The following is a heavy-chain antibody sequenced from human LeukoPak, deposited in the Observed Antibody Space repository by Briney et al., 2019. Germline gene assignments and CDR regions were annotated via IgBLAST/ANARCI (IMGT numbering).Heavy chain of an antibody. D-gene: IGHD6-25*01. Sequence: PSETLSLTCAVYGGSFSGFYWSWIRHVPGKGLEWMGEINYTGSTSYNPSLKSRVTISVDTSQNQFFLLLTSVTAADTAVYYCARVAGYLPTRWFDPWGQGTHVTVSS. CDR2: INYTGST. CDR3: ARVAGYLPTRWFDP. V-gene: IGHV4-34*01. J-gene: IGHJ5*02. CDR1: GGSFSGFY.